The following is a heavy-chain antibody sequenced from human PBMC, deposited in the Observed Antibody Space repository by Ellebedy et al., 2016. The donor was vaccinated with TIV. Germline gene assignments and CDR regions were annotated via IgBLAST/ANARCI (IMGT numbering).Heavy chain of an antibody. CDR1: GGSISGYF. J-gene: IGHJ2*01. D-gene: IGHD4-23*01. CDR3: ARLRHYGGDSVWFFDL. V-gene: IGHV4-59*08. CDR2: IDYSGIT. Sequence: MPSETLSLTCTVSGGSISGYFWSWIRQPPEKGLEWIGYIDYSGITNYNPSLKSRVTISVDTSMNQFSLRLSSVTAADTAVYYCARLRHYGGDSVWFFDLWGRGTLVTVSS.